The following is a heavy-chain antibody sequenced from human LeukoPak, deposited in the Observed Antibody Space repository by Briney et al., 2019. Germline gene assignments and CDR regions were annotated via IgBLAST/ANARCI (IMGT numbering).Heavy chain of an antibody. CDR2: INTNTGNP. V-gene: IGHV7-4-1*02. J-gene: IGHJ3*02. D-gene: IGHD6-19*01. Sequence: ASVKVSCKASGYSLTSYALNWVRQAPGQGLEWMGWINTNTGNPTYAQGFTGRFVFSLDTSVSTAYLQISSLKAEDTAVYYCARDRRRYSSGPDAFDIWGQGTMVTVSS. CDR1: GYSLTSYA. CDR3: ARDRRRYSSGPDAFDI.